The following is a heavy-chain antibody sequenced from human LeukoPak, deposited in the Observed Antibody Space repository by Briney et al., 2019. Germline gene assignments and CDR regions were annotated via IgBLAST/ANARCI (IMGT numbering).Heavy chain of an antibody. Sequence: GGSLRLSCAASGFTFSSYAMHWVRQAPGKGLEWVAVISYDGSNKYYADSVKGRFTISRDNSKNTLYLQMNSLRSEDTAVYYCARDSPTNYYDAGWGQGTLVTVSS. CDR1: GFTFSSYA. CDR3: ARDSPTNYYDAG. J-gene: IGHJ4*02. V-gene: IGHV3-30*04. CDR2: ISYDGSNK. D-gene: IGHD3-22*01.